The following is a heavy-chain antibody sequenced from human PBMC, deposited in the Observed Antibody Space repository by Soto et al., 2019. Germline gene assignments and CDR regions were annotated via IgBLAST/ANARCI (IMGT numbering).Heavy chain of an antibody. J-gene: IGHJ3*02. Sequence: QVQLVESGGGVVQPGRSLRLSCAASGFTFSSYGMHWVRQAPGKGLEWVAVIWDDGSNKYYADSVKGRFTISRDNSKNTMYRQMNSLRAEDTAVYYCARDRYSNYGDDHDAFDKWGQGTMVTVSS. CDR1: GFTFSSYG. V-gene: IGHV3-33*01. CDR2: IWDDGSNK. D-gene: IGHD4-17*01. CDR3: ARDRYSNYGDDHDAFDK.